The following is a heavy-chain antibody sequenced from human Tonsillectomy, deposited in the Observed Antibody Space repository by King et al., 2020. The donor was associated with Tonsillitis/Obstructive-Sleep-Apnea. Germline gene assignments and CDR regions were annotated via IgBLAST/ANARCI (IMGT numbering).Heavy chain of an antibody. CDR3: AKYGSGTGALDY. CDR1: GFTVSGNF. Sequence: GQLVQSGGGLIQPGGSLRLSCAASGFTVSGNFVSWVSQAPGKGLEWVSVIYSDGNTYYADSVKGRFTISRDDSRNTVYLQINSLGAEDTALYSCAKYGSGTGALDYWGQGTLVTVSS. V-gene: IGHV3-53*01. D-gene: IGHD3-10*01. CDR2: IYSDGNT. J-gene: IGHJ4*02.